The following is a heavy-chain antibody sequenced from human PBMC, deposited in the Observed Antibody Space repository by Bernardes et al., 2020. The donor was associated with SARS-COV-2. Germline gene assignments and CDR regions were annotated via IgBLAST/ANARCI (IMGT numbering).Heavy chain of an antibody. CDR1: GYSFTSYW. CDR2: IYPGTSET. Sequence: GESLKISCKGSGYSFTSYWIGWVRQMPGKGLGWRGIIYPGTSETRYSPSFQGQVTISADKSISTAYLQWSSLKASDTAMYYCARIRYDYAPYYYYGMDVWGQGTTVTVSS. V-gene: IGHV5-51*01. D-gene: IGHD4-17*01. CDR3: ARIRYDYAPYYYYGMDV. J-gene: IGHJ6*02.